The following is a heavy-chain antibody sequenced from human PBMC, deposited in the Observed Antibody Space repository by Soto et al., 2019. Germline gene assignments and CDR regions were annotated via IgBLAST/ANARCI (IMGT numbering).Heavy chain of an antibody. CDR2: IIPIFGTA. J-gene: IGHJ1*01. D-gene: IGHD3-22*01. CDR3: ASTRGPQYYESSGYSPEY. Sequence: QVQLVQSGAEVKKPGSSVKVSCKASGGTFSSYAISWVRQAPGQGLEWMGGIIPIFGTAHYAQKFQGRVTFSAEECRSRGNMELSSLRSEETAVYYCASTRGPQYYESSGYSPEYWGQGTLLTLSS. CDR1: GGTFSSYA. V-gene: IGHV1-69*01.